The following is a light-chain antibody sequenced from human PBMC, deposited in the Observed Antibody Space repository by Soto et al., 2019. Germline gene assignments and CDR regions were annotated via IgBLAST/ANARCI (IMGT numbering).Light chain of an antibody. V-gene: IGLV4-60*02. J-gene: IGLJ2*01. CDR3: ETWDTSVVV. CDR2: LEGSGSY. Sequence: QLVLTQSSSASASLGSSVKLTCTLSSGHSTYIIAWHQQQPGKAPRYLMKLEGSGSYNKGSGIPDRFSGSSSGADRYLTISNHQFEDEADYYCETWDTSVVVFGGGTKLTVL. CDR1: SGHSTYI.